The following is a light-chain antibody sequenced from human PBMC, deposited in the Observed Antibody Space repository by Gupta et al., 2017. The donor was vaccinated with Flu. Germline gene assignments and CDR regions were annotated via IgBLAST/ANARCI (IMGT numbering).Light chain of an antibody. CDR2: DVS. CDR3: SSYTSSSTLVG. V-gene: IGLV2-14*04. J-gene: IGLJ2*01. CDR1: SSDVGGYNY. Sequence: ITISCTGTSSDVGGYNYVSWYQQHPGKAPKLMMDDVSNRPSGVSNRFSGSKSGKTASLTITGLQAEDEADDYCSSYTSSSTLVGFGGGTKLTVL.